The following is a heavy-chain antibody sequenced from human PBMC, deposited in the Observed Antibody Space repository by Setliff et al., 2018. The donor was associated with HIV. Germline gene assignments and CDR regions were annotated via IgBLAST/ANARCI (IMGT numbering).Heavy chain of an antibody. CDR2: ISSSSGHR. J-gene: IGHJ6*03. CDR1: GFTFSSYG. D-gene: IGHD2-2*01. Sequence: GGSLRLSCGGSGFTFSSYGMNWVRQAPGKGLEWVSFISSSSGHRNYSDSVTGRFTISRYNAKSSLYLQMTSLRAEDTAVYYCAKHAPQYYYYYMDVWGKGTTVTVSS. CDR3: AKHAPQYYYYYMDV. V-gene: IGHV3-21*06.